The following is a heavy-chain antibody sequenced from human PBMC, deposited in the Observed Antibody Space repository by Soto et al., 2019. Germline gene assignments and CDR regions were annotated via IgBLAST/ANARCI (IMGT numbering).Heavy chain of an antibody. CDR2: ISYDGSNK. V-gene: IGHV3-30-3*01. CDR3: LRDGDCISTSCYLDY. CDR1: GFTFSSYA. Sequence: QVQLVESGGGVVQPGRSLRLSCAASGFTFSSYAMHWVRQAPGKGLEWVAVISYDGSNKYYADSVQGRFTIYRDNSKNTLYLQMNSLRAEDTAVYYCLRDGDCISTSCYLDYWGQGTLVSVSS. D-gene: IGHD2-2*01. J-gene: IGHJ4*02.